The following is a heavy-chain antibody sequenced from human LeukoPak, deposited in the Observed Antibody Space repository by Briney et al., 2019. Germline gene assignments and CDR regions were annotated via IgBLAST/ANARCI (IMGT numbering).Heavy chain of an antibody. V-gene: IGHV4-59*01. CDR3: AGVGVPRGYSYGQLDY. J-gene: IGHJ4*02. CDR1: GGSISSYY. D-gene: IGHD5-18*01. Sequence: PSETLSLTCTVSGGSISSYYWSWIRQPPGKGLEWIGYIYYSGSTNYNPSLKSRVTISVDTSKNQFSLKLSSVTAADTAVYYGAGVGVPRGYSYGQLDYWGQGTLVTVSS. CDR2: IYYSGST.